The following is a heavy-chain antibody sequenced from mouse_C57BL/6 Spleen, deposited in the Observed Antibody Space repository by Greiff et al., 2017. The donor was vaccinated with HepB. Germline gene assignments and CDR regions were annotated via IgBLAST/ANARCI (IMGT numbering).Heavy chain of an antibody. J-gene: IGHJ2*01. CDR2: ISSGSSTI. Sequence: DVQLVESGGGLVKPGGSLKLSCAASGFTFSDYGMHWVRQAPEKGLEWVAYISSGSSTIYYADTVEGRFTISRDNAKNTLFLQMTSLRSEDTAMYYCAREDYGRDFDYWGQGTTLTVSS. CDR1: GFTFSDYG. D-gene: IGHD1-1*01. V-gene: IGHV5-17*01. CDR3: AREDYGRDFDY.